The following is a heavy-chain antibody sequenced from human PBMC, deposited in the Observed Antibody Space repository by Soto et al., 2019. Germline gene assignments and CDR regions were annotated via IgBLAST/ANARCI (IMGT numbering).Heavy chain of an antibody. CDR3: ARGSHSTTWYGGQFDY. D-gene: IGHD6-13*01. Sequence: EVQLVDSGGGLVKPGGSLRLSCAASGLTFSRYTMNWVRQAPGKGLEWVSSVSSSSTYIYYADSVKGRFTISRDNANNSLYLQMNSLRAEDTAIYYCARGSHSTTWYGGQFDYWGQGTLVTVSS. CDR1: GLTFSRYT. J-gene: IGHJ4*02. V-gene: IGHV3-21*01. CDR2: VSSSSTYI.